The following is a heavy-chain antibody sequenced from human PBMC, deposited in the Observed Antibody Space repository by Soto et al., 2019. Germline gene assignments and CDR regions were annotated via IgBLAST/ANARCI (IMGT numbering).Heavy chain of an antibody. CDR3: ATRSGGGGAFDF. Sequence: EVKLMESGGALVKPGGPRSLSCRASGLTLIRNEMTWVRRAPGKGLEWIAYIHGSATTMFYQDSVKGRFTISRDNAKNSLYLQLNSLSAEDTAVYYCATRSGGGGAFDFWGQGTMVTVSS. V-gene: IGHV3-48*03. CDR1: GLTLIRNE. D-gene: IGHD3-10*01. CDR2: IHGSATTM. J-gene: IGHJ3*01.